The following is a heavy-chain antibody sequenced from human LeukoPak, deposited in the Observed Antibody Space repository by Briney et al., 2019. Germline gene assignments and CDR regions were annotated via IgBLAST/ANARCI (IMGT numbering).Heavy chain of an antibody. CDR1: GFTSSSYG. CDR3: ANPAYYGDPSQGYYGMDV. V-gene: IGHV3-30*18. J-gene: IGHJ6*02. CDR2: ISYDGSNK. Sequence: GGSLRLSCAASGFTSSSYGMHWVRQAPGKGLEWVAVISYDGSNKYYADSVKGRFTISRDNSKNTLYLQMNSLRAEDTAVYYCANPAYYGDPSQGYYGMDVWGQGTTVTVSS. D-gene: IGHD4-17*01.